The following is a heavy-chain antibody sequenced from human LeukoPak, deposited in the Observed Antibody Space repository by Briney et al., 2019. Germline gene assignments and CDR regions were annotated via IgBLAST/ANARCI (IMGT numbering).Heavy chain of an antibody. D-gene: IGHD6-13*01. CDR2: ISSSSYI. CDR3: ARVEGIAAAGSPFDP. CDR1: GFTFSSYS. V-gene: IGHV3-21*01. Sequence: GGSLRLSCAASGFTFSSYSMNWVRQAPGKGLEWVSSISSSSYIYYADSVKGRFTISRDNAKNSLYLQMNSLRAEDTAVYYCARVEGIAAAGSPFDPWGQGTLATVSS. J-gene: IGHJ5*02.